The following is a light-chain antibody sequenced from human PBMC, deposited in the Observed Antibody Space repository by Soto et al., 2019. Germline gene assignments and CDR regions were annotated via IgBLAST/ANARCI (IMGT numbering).Light chain of an antibody. Sequence: EIQIAQSPSSLSGSPGDRVTITCQASQDIRNCLAWYQQKPGNAPKLLIYDAFSLERGVPSRISGSGSGTDFSLTISSLQPDDIATYYCQQIDSTPITFGQGTQVDIK. CDR1: QDIRNC. J-gene: IGKJ5*01. V-gene: IGKV1-33*01. CDR3: QQIDSTPIT. CDR2: DAF.